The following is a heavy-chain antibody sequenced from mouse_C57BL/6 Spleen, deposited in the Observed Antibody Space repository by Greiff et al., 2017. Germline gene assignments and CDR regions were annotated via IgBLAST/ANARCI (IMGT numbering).Heavy chain of an antibody. CDR1: GYTFTDYN. CDR2: INPNNGGT. J-gene: IGHJ1*03. D-gene: IGHD2-1*01. V-gene: IGHV1-18*01. CDR3: ARYAYGNPHWYFDV. Sequence: VQLQQSGPELVKPGASVKIPCKASGYTFTDYNMDWVKQSHGKSLEWIGDINPNNGGTIYNQKFKGKATLTVDKSSSTAYMELRSLTSEDTAVYYCARYAYGNPHWYFDVWGTGTTVTVSS.